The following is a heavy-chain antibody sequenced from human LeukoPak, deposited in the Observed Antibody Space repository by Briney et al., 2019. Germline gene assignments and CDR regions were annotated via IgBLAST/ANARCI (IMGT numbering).Heavy chain of an antibody. CDR1: GFTVSSNY. D-gene: IGHD6-13*01. CDR3: ARDTGGAAAGLDY. CDR2: IYSGGST. V-gene: IGHV3-66*01. Sequence: GALRLSCAASGFTVSSNYMSWVRQAPGKGVEWVSVIYSGGSTYYADSVKGRFTISRDNSKNTLYLQMNSLRAEDTAVYYCARDTGGAAAGLDYWGQGTLVTVSS. J-gene: IGHJ4*02.